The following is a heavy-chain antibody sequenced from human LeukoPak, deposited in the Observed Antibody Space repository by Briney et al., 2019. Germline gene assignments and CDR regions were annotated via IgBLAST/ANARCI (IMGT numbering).Heavy chain of an antibody. D-gene: IGHD3-10*01. Sequence: PGGSLRLSCAVSGFTFSNYGMNWVRQAPGKGLEWVSAISGSADRTYYADSVKGRFTISRDNSKNTLYLQMNSLRAEDTAVYYCAKFGSRLRSYYYYMDVWGKGTTVTISS. CDR3: AKFGSRLRSYYYYMDV. CDR1: GFTFSNYG. V-gene: IGHV3-23*01. J-gene: IGHJ6*03. CDR2: ISGSADRT.